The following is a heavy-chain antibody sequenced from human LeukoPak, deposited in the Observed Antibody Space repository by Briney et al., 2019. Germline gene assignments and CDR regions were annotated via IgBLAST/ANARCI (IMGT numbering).Heavy chain of an antibody. CDR1: GFTVRNNY. CDR3: VRDQFS. Sequence: GGSLRLSCPACGFTVRNNYMSWVRQAPGRLEWLSVTYSGETQYADSVKGRFTISRDGSKNTLYLQMNSLRAEDTAIYYCVRDQFSWGQGTTVTVPS. J-gene: IGHJ6*02. D-gene: IGHD3-3*01. CDR2: TYSGET. V-gene: IGHV3-66*01.